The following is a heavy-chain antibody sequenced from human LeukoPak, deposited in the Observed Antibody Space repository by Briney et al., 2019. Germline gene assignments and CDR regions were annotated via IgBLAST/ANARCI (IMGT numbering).Heavy chain of an antibody. J-gene: IGHJ4*02. CDR1: GFTFSAYT. CDR3: ARPVDYNAGDY. Sequence: GGSLRLSCSASGFTFSAYTMNWVRQAPGQGLEWVSYISSGSSSVYYADSVKGRFTISRDNAKNSLYLQMYSLRAEDTAVYYCARPVDYNAGDYWGQGTLVTVSS. CDR2: ISSGSSSV. D-gene: IGHD5-12*01. V-gene: IGHV3-48*04.